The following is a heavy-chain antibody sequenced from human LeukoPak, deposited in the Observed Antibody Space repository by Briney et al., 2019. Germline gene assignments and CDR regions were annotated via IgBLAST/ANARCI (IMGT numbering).Heavy chain of an antibody. CDR2: FDPEDGET. CDR3: ATDRRGMGGVDY. CDR1: GYTPTELS. Sequence: ASVKVSCKVSGYTPTELSMHWVRQAPGKGLEWMGGFDPEDGETIYAQKFQGRVTMTEDTSTDTAYMELSSLRSEDTAVYYCATDRRGMGGVDYWGQGTLVTVSS. D-gene: IGHD1-26*01. V-gene: IGHV1-24*01. J-gene: IGHJ4*02.